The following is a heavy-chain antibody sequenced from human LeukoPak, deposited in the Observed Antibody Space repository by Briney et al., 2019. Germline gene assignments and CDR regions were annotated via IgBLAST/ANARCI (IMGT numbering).Heavy chain of an antibody. CDR1: GYTFTGYY. CDR2: INPNSGGT. D-gene: IGHD1-26*01. CDR3: ARDNSVGDYAWWFDP. Sequence: ASVEVSCKASGYTFTGYYMHWVRQAPGQGFEWMGWINPNSGGTNYAQKFQGRVTMTRDMSTSTDYMELSSLRSEDTAVYHCARDNSVGDYAWWFDPWGQGTLVTVSS. J-gene: IGHJ5*02. V-gene: IGHV1-2*02.